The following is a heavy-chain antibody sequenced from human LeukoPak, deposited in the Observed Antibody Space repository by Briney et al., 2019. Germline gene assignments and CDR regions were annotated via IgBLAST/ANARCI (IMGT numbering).Heavy chain of an antibody. V-gene: IGHV1-2*02. D-gene: IGHD6-19*01. J-gene: IGHJ4*02. CDR1: GYTFTGYY. CDR3: ARVQAGAVAGTGYDY. Sequence: ASVKVSCKASGYTFTGYYMHWVRQAPGQGREWMGWINPNSGGTNYAQKFQGRVTMTRDTSISTAYMELSRLRSDDTAVYYCARVQAGAVAGTGYDYWGQGTLVTVSS. CDR2: INPNSGGT.